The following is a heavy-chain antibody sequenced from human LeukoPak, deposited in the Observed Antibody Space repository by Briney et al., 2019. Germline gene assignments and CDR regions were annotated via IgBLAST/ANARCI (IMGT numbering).Heavy chain of an antibody. J-gene: IGHJ6*03. Sequence: ASAKVSCTASVYTFTSYGISWVRHAPGQGLEWMGWISAYNGNTNYAQKLQGRVTMTTDTSTSTAYMELRSLRSDDTAVYYCVRPVGGTYYYMDVWGKGTTVTVSS. CDR1: VYTFTSYG. CDR2: ISAYNGNT. V-gene: IGHV1-18*01. D-gene: IGHD3-16*01. CDR3: VRPVGGTYYYMDV.